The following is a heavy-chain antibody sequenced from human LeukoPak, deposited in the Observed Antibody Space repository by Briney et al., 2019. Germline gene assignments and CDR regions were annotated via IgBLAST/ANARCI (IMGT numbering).Heavy chain of an antibody. V-gene: IGHV3-53*01. Sequence: GGSPRLSCAASGFTVSSNYMSWVRQAPGKGLEWVSVIYSGGSTYYADSVKGRFTISRDNSKNTLYLQMNSLRAEDTAVYYCARGTYSSSWSFDYWGQGTLVTVSS. CDR1: GFTVSSNY. CDR2: IYSGGST. D-gene: IGHD6-13*01. J-gene: IGHJ4*02. CDR3: ARGTYSSSWSFDY.